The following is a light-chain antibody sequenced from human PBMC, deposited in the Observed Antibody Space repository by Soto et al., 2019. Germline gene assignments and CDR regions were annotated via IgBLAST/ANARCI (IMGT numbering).Light chain of an antibody. CDR2: GAF. V-gene: IGKV3D-20*02. Sequence: VMTQSPATLSVSPVEIAKLYFISIQSLSSSSLAWYQQKPGQPPRLLIYGAFNRAAGIPARFSGSGSGTDFTLTIRSLEPEDSAVYYCQQRNIWPPVNCGQGTRRE. CDR3: QQRNIWPPVN. J-gene: IGKJ5*01. CDR1: QSLSSSS.